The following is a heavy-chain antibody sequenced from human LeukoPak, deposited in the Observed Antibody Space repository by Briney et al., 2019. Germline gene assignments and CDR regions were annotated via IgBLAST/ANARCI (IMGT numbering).Heavy chain of an antibody. CDR2: IYYSGST. V-gene: IGHV4-39*01. Sequence: SETLSLTCTVSGGSISSSSYSWGWIRQPPGKGLEWIGSIYYSGSTYYNPSLKSRVTISVDTSKNQFSLKLSSVTAADTAVYYCARHEPDIVVVVAATPWGPFDYWGQGTLVTVSS. CDR3: ARHEPDIVVVVAATPWGPFDY. CDR1: GGSISSSSYS. J-gene: IGHJ4*02. D-gene: IGHD2-15*01.